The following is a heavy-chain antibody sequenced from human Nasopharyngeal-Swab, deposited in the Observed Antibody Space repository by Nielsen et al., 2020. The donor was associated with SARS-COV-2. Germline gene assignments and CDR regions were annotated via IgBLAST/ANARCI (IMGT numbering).Heavy chain of an antibody. Sequence: SGPPLVNPTETLTLPCTVSGFSLSNARMGVSWIRQPPGKALEWLAHIFSNDEKSYSTSLKSRLTISKDTSKSQVVLTMTNMDPVDTATYYCARMRSNHFPTDYYYYGMDVWGQGTTVTVSS. CDR1: GFSLSNARMG. CDR2: IFSNDEK. CDR3: ARMRSNHFPTDYYYYGMDV. D-gene: IGHD1-1*01. J-gene: IGHJ6*02. V-gene: IGHV2-26*01.